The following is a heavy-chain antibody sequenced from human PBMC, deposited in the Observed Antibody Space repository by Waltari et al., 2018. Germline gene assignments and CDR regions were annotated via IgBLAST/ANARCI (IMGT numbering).Heavy chain of an antibody. V-gene: IGHV4-34*01. CDR1: GECYTINY. Sequence: QVLLLQWGAGLLKPSETLSLTCAVSGECYTINYWSRIRQSPGKGLEWIGEINHSGNTNYNPSLKSRVTISVDTSKKQVSLSLSSVTAADTAVYYCARLLIEDSGFGWYSFDYWGQGSPVIVSS. CDR3: ARLLIEDSGFGWYSFDY. D-gene: IGHD6-19*01. J-gene: IGHJ4*02. CDR2: INHSGNT.